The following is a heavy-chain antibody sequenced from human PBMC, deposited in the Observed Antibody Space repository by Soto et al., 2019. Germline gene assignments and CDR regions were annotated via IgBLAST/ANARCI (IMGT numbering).Heavy chain of an antibody. D-gene: IGHD1-26*01. Sequence: SGGSLRLSCAASGFTFSSYGMHWVRQAPGKGLEWVAVISYDGSNKYYADSVKGRFTISRDNSKNTLYLQMNSLRAEDTAVYYCAKSEWELKYFDYWGQGTLVTVSS. V-gene: IGHV3-30*18. J-gene: IGHJ4*02. CDR3: AKSEWELKYFDY. CDR2: ISYDGSNK. CDR1: GFTFSSYG.